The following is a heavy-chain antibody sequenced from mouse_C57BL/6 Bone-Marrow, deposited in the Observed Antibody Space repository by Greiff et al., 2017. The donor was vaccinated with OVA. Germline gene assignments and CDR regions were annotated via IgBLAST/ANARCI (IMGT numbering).Heavy chain of an antibody. V-gene: IGHV5-6*01. CDR2: ISSGGSYT. J-gene: IGHJ2*01. Sequence: EVKLVESGGDLVKPGGSLKLSCAASGFTFSSYGMSWVRQTPDKRLEWVATISSGGSYTYYPDSVKGRFTISRDNAKNTLYLQMSSLKDEDTAKYCCTRQDDGSSRRGCDYWGQGTTLTVSS. D-gene: IGHD1-1*01. CDR3: TRQDDGSSRRGCDY. CDR1: GFTFSSYG.